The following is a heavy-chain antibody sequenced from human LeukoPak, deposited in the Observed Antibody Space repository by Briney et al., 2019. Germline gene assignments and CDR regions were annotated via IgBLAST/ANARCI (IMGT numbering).Heavy chain of an antibody. D-gene: IGHD6-13*01. V-gene: IGHV3-23*01. CDR2: ITSGDDT. CDR1: GFTFSSYA. Sequence: GRSLRLSCAASGFTFSSYAMSWVRQAPGKGLEWVSGITSGDDTHYSDSVKGRFTISRDNSKNILYLQTNSLRAEDTAIYYCAKAFREYGSTSYSSFDIWGQGTLVTVSS. J-gene: IGHJ3*02. CDR3: AKAFREYGSTSYSSFDI.